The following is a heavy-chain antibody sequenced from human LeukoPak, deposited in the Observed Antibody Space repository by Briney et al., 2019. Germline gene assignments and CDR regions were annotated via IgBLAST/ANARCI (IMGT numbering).Heavy chain of an antibody. CDR2: ISGGGDTK. D-gene: IGHD1-14*01. CDR1: GFTFSSYA. J-gene: IGHJ4*02. CDR3: TKRALTAPRNADDY. Sequence: GGSLRLSCAASGFTFSSYAMSWVRQAPGKGLEWVSTISGGGDTKYYADSLKGLFTISRDASKNTLYLQMNTLRAEDTAVYYCTKRALTAPRNADDYWGQGTLVTVSS. V-gene: IGHV3-23*01.